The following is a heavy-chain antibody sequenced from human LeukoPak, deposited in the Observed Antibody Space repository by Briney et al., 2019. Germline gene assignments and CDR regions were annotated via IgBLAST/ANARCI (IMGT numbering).Heavy chain of an antibody. J-gene: IGHJ4*02. CDR2: IRYDGSNK. Sequence: GGSLRLSCAASGFTFSSYGMHWVRQAPGKGLEWVAFIRYDGSNKYYADSVKGRFTISRDNSKNTLYLQMNSLRAEDTAVYYCAKERAAYQLLYFVTDYWGQGTLVTVSS. D-gene: IGHD2-2*02. CDR3: AKERAAYQLLYFVTDY. V-gene: IGHV3-30*02. CDR1: GFTFSSYG.